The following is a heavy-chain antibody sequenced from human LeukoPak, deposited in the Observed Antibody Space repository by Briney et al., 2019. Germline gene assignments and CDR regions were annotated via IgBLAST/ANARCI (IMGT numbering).Heavy chain of an antibody. CDR3: ARDLVSSPYYFDY. V-gene: IGHV1-18*04. J-gene: IGHJ4*02. D-gene: IGHD2-21*01. CDR2: ISAYNGNT. CDR1: GYTFTSYG. Sequence: ASVKVSCKASGYTFTSYGISWVRQAPGQGLEWMGWISAYNGNTNYAQKLQGRVTMTTDTSTSTAYVELRSLRSDDTAVYYCARDLVSSPYYFDYWGQGTLVTVSS.